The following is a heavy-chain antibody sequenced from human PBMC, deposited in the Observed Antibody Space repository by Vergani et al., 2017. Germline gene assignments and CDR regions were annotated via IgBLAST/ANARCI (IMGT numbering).Heavy chain of an antibody. CDR2: ISYDGSNK. D-gene: IGHD6-6*01. J-gene: IGHJ4*02. CDR3: AKYSSSADFDY. V-gene: IGHV3-30*18. CDR1: GFTFSSYG. Sequence: QVQLEESGGGVVQPGRSLRLSCAASGFTFSSYGIHWVRQAPGKGLEWVAVISYDGSNKFYADSVKGRFTIFRDNSRNTLYLQMNSLRAEDTAVYYCAKYSSSADFDYWGQGTLVTVSS.